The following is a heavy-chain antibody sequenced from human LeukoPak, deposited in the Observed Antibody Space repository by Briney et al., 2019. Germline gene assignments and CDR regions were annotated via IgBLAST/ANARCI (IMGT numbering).Heavy chain of an antibody. J-gene: IGHJ4*02. D-gene: IGHD3-22*01. Sequence: SETLSLTCAVSGGSISSSSYYWGWIRQPPGKGLEWIGSIYYSGSTYYNPSLKSRVTISVDTSKNQFSLKLTSVTAADTAVYYCARDWNNYDTSGYHRPFDYWGQGTLVTVSS. CDR1: GGSISSSSYY. CDR3: ARDWNNYDTSGYHRPFDY. V-gene: IGHV4-39*07. CDR2: IYYSGST.